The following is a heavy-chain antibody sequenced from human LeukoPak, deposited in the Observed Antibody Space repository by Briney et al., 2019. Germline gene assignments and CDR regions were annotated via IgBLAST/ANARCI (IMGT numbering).Heavy chain of an antibody. D-gene: IGHD4-23*01. J-gene: IGHJ4*02. CDR1: GGSISSYY. Sequence: KTSETLSLTCAVSGGSISSYYWSWIRQPPGKGLEWIGYIYYSGSTNYIPSLKSRVTISVDTSKNQFSLKLSSVTAADTAVYYCARETTVAKRTGVYYFDYWGQGTLVTVSS. V-gene: IGHV4-59*01. CDR3: ARETTVAKRTGVYYFDY. CDR2: IYYSGST.